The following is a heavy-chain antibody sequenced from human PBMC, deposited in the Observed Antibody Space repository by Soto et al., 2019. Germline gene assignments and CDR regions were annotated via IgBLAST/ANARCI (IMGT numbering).Heavy chain of an antibody. J-gene: IGHJ4*01. D-gene: IGHD6-19*01. V-gene: IGHV4-4*07. CDR1: GGSISSYY. Sequence: SETLSLTCTVSGGSISSYYWSWIRQPAGKGLEWIGRIYHGGTTFYNPSLKSRITISVDTSNNQFSLKLTSVTAADTAVYYCARVHVMVVAGSTFDYWGHGTLVTVSS. CDR3: ARVHVMVVAGSTFDY. CDR2: IYHGGTT.